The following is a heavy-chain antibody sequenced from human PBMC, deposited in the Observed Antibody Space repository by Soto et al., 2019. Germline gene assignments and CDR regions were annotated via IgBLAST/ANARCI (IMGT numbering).Heavy chain of an antibody. CDR3: AKGSHYDILTAYHAFDY. D-gene: IGHD3-9*01. CDR2: ISGGGGAT. Sequence: GGSLRLSCAASGFTFDSYAMNWVRQAPGEGLEWLTSISGGGGATYYADSVKGRLTISRDNSKNTLYLQMNSLRAEDTALYYCAKGSHYDILTAYHAFDYWGPGTLVTVSS. CDR1: GFTFDSYA. V-gene: IGHV3-23*01. J-gene: IGHJ4*02.